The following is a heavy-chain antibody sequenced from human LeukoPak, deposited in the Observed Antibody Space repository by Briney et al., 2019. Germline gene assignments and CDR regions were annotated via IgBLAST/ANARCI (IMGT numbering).Heavy chain of an antibody. CDR1: GFTFSSYW. CDR2: IKQDGSEK. Sequence: GGSLRLSCAASGFTFSSYWMSWVRQAPGKGLEWVANIKQDGSEKYYVDSVKGRFTISRDNAKNSLYLQMNSLRAEDTAVYSCAKDHRIHPTLGYSYGLDYWGQGTLVTVSS. CDR3: AKDHRIHPTLGYSYGLDY. V-gene: IGHV3-7*01. D-gene: IGHD5-18*01. J-gene: IGHJ4*02.